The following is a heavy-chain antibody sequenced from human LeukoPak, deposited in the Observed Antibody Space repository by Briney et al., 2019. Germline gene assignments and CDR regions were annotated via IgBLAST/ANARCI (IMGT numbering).Heavy chain of an antibody. CDR3: ARDWPSIAVAGMFDY. J-gene: IGHJ4*02. Sequence: KSGGSLRLSCAASGFTFSSYAMSWVRQAPGKGLEWVSSISSSSSYIYYADSVKGRFTISRDNAKNSLYLQMNSLRAEDTAVYYCARDWPSIAVAGMFDYWGQGTLVTVSS. CDR2: ISSSSSYI. CDR1: GFTFSSYA. V-gene: IGHV3-21*01. D-gene: IGHD6-19*01.